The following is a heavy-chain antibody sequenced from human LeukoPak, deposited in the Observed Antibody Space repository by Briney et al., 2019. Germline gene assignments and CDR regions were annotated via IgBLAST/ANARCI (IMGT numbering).Heavy chain of an antibody. CDR3: ARALVPAASLDY. V-gene: IGHV4-30-4*08. CDR1: GDSISAHH. D-gene: IGHD2-2*01. Sequence: SETLSLTCTVSGDSISAHHWTWIRQPPGKGLEWIGYIYYSGSTYYNPSLKSRVTISVDTSKNQFSLKLSSVTAADTAVYYCARALVPAASLDYWGQGTLVTVSS. J-gene: IGHJ4*02. CDR2: IYYSGST.